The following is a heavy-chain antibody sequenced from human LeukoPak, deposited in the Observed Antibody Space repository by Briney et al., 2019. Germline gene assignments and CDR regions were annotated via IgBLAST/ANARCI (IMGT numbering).Heavy chain of an antibody. Sequence: PGGSLRLSCAASGFTFSSYWMSWVRQAPGKGLEWVANIKQDGSEKYYVDSVKGRFTTSRDNAKNSLYLQMNSLRAEDTAVYYCARDGGDYGDETDYWGQGTLVTVSS. V-gene: IGHV3-7*01. CDR2: IKQDGSEK. CDR1: GFTFSSYW. J-gene: IGHJ4*02. CDR3: ARDGGDYGDETDY. D-gene: IGHD4-17*01.